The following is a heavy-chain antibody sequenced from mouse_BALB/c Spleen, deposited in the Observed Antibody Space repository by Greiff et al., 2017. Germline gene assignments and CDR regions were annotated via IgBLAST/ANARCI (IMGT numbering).Heavy chain of an antibody. D-gene: IGHD1-1*01. Sequence: VQLQQSGPELVKPGASVKIPCKASGYTFTDYNMDWVKQSHGKSLEWIGDINPNNGGTIYNQKFKGKATLTVDKSSSTAYMELRSLTSEDTAVYYCARAHYYGSSPYAMDYWGQGTSVTVSS. CDR1: GYTFTDYN. V-gene: IGHV1-18*01. CDR2: INPNNGGT. J-gene: IGHJ4*01. CDR3: ARAHYYGSSPYAMDY.